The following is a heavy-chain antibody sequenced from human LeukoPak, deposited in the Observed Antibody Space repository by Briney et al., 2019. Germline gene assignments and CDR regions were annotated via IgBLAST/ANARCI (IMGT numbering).Heavy chain of an antibody. V-gene: IGHV3-21*01. Sequence: GGSLRLSCAASGFTFSTHTMNWVRQAPGKGLEWVSSISSSSNYIYYADSVKGRFTISRDNTKNSLDLQMNSLRAEDTAVYYCARDKVGAGTNWFDPWGQGTLVTVSS. D-gene: IGHD1-7*01. CDR3: ARDKVGAGTNWFDP. CDR2: ISSSSNYI. J-gene: IGHJ5*02. CDR1: GFTFSTHT.